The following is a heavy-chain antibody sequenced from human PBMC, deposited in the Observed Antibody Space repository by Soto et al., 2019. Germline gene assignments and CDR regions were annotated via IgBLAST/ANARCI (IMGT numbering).Heavy chain of an antibody. D-gene: IGHD1-26*01. Sequence: EVQLVESGGGLVQPGGSLKLSCAASGFTFSGSAMHWVRQASGKGLEWVGRIRSKANSYATAYAASVKGRFTISRDDSKNTAYLQMNSLKTEDTAVYYCTRLGIVGATTFGYWGQGTLVTVSS. CDR1: GFTFSGSA. V-gene: IGHV3-73*02. CDR2: IRSKANSYAT. CDR3: TRLGIVGATTFGY. J-gene: IGHJ4*02.